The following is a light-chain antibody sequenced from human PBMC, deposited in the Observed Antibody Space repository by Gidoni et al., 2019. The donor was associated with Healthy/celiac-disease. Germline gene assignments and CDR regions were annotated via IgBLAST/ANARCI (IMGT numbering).Light chain of an antibody. J-gene: IGKJ1*01. CDR2: AAS. Sequence: AIRITQSPSSFSASTGDRVTITCRASQGISSYLAWYQQKPGKAPKLLIYAASTLQSGVPSRFSGSGSGTDFTLTISCLQSEDFATYYWQQYYSYSWTFGQGTKVEIK. CDR1: QGISSY. CDR3: QQYYSYSWT. V-gene: IGKV1-8*01.